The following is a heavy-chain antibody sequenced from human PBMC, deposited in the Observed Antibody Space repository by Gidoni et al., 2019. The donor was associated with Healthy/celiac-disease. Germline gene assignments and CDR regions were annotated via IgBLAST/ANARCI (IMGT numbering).Heavy chain of an antibody. Sequence: EVQLVESGGGLVQPGGSLRLSCAASGFPFSSYGMSWVRQAPGKGLEWVANIKQDGSEKYYVDSVKGRFTISRDNAKNSLYLQMNSLRAEDTAVYYCAREKDPVDTAYDYWGQGTLVTVSS. CDR2: IKQDGSEK. V-gene: IGHV3-7*03. CDR3: AREKDPVDTAYDY. J-gene: IGHJ4*02. D-gene: IGHD5-18*01. CDR1: GFPFSSYG.